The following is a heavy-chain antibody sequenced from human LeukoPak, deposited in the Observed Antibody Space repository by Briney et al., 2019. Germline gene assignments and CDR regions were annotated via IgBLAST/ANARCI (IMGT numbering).Heavy chain of an antibody. J-gene: IGHJ6*03. CDR3: AREGYYYGSGSHFTYYYYYMDV. V-gene: IGHV1-46*01. D-gene: IGHD3-10*01. CDR2: INPSGGST. Sequence: ASVKVSCKTSGYTFTSYYMHWVRQAPGQGLEWMGIINPSGGSTSYAQKFQGRVTMTRDMSTSTVYMELSSLRSEDTAVYYCAREGYYYGSGSHFTYYYYYMDVWGKGTTVTVSS. CDR1: GYTFTSYY.